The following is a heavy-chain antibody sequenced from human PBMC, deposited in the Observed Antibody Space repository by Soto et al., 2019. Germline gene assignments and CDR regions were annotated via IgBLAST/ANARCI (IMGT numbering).Heavy chain of an antibody. Sequence: SVKVSCKASGGTFSSYTISWVRQAPGQGLEWMGRIIPILGIANYAQKFQGRVTITADKSTSTAYMELSSLRSEDTAVYYCASVLRFFYYFDYWGQGTLVTVSS. J-gene: IGHJ4*02. CDR3: ASVLRFFYYFDY. D-gene: IGHD3-3*01. CDR2: IIPILGIA. CDR1: GGTFSSYT. V-gene: IGHV1-69*02.